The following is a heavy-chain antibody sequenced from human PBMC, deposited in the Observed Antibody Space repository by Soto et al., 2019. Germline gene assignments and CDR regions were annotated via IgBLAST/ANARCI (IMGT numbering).Heavy chain of an antibody. J-gene: IGHJ5*02. Sequence: EVQLVESGGGLVKPGGSLRLSCAASGFTFSSYSMNWVRQAPGKGLEWVSSISSSSSYIYYADSVKGRFTTSRDNAKNSLYLQMNSLRAEDTAVYYCAKSNDYYGSGSYEQSSPDNWFDPWGQGTLVTVSS. CDR2: ISSSSSYI. CDR3: AKSNDYYGSGSYEQSSPDNWFDP. D-gene: IGHD3-10*01. V-gene: IGHV3-21*01. CDR1: GFTFSSYS.